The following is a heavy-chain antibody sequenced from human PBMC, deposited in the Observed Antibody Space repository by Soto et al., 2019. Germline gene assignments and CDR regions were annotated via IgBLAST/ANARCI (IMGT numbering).Heavy chain of an antibody. Sequence: EVPLLDSGGGLVQPGGSLRLSSEASGFTFSHYAMDWFRQAPGKGLEWVLGISGGGVNTYYPDPVTGRVTISRDNCKNTVFLQMNSLRAEDTAVYYCAKERLARGFDYWGQGTLVTVSS. CDR1: GFTFSHYA. CDR2: ISGGGVNT. J-gene: IGHJ4*02. CDR3: AKERLARGFDY. V-gene: IGHV3-23*01.